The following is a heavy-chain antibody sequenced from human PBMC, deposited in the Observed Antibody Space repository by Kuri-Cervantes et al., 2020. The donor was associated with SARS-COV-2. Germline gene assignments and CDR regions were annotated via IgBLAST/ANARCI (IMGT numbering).Heavy chain of an antibody. CDR3: ARGERLLSDYFDY. V-gene: IGHV1-2*02. J-gene: IGHJ4*02. CDR1: GYTFTGYY. CDR2: INPNSGGT. Sequence: ASVKVSCKASGYTFTGYYMHRVRQAPGQGLEWMGWINPNSGGTNYAQKLQGRVTMTTDTSTSTAYMELRSLRSDDTAVYYCARGERLLSDYFDYWGQGTLVTVSS. D-gene: IGHD2-15*01.